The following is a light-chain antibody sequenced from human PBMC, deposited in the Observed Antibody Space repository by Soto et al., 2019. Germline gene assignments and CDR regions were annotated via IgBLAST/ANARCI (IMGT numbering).Light chain of an antibody. Sequence: DIQLTQSPSFLSASVGDRVTISCRASQGISDYLAWYQQKPGKAPKRLIYAASTLQSGVPSRFSGSASGTEFTLTISSLPPEDFATYFCQQFNAYPLTFGGGTMVEIK. CDR1: QGISDY. CDR2: AAS. CDR3: QQFNAYPLT. V-gene: IGKV1-9*01. J-gene: IGKJ4*01.